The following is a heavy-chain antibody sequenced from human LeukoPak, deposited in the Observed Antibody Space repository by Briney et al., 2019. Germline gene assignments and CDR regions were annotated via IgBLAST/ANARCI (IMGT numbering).Heavy chain of an antibody. CDR1: GYSFSSGYC. CDR2: SYHSGST. Sequence: PSETLSLTCAVCGYSFSSGYCWGWLRQPPGEGLEWSGSSYHSGSTYYNPSLKSRVTISVDTSKNPFSLKLSSVTAADTAVYYCARQRHCSSTSCYPISFDYWGQGTLVTVSS. J-gene: IGHJ4*02. CDR3: ARQRHCSSTSCYPISFDY. D-gene: IGHD2-2*01. V-gene: IGHV4-38-2*01.